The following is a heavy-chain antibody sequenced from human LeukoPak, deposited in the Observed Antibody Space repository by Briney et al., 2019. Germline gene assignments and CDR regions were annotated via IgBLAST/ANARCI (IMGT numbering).Heavy chain of an antibody. CDR2: IYHSGST. CDR3: ASLPSNTVTHDY. D-gene: IGHD4-11*01. Sequence: PSETLSLTXAVSGCSISSSYYWGWIRQPPGKGLEWIGTIYHSGSTHYNPSLKSRVTLSVDTSKNQFSLKLRSVTAADTAVYYCASLPSNTVTHDYWGQGTLVTVSS. CDR1: GCSISSSYY. J-gene: IGHJ4*02. V-gene: IGHV4-38-2*01.